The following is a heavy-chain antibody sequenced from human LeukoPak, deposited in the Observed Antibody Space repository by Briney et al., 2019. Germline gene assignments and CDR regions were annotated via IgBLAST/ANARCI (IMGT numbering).Heavy chain of an antibody. D-gene: IGHD4-17*01. CDR2: LYRRGKT. CDR1: GLTVSSNF. CDR3: AREPNWSPTTPGYFDL. Sequence: GGSLRLSCAASGLTVSSNFMAWVRQAPGKGLEWVSVLYRRGKTEYADSVKGRFTISRDNSKNTLYLQMDSLRVEDTAMYYCAREPNWSPTTPGYFDLWGRGTLVTVSS. J-gene: IGHJ2*01. V-gene: IGHV3-53*01.